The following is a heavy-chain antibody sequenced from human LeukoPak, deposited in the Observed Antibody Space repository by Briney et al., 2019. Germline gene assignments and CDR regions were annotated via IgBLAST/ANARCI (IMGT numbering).Heavy chain of an antibody. CDR1: TFTFTTYW. Sequence: PGESLRLSCGPSTFTFTTYWMSWVRQAPGKGLEWVANIQQDGSDRYYLDSVKGRFTISRDSAKNSLYLQLNSLGAEDTAIYYCAYTTISPSAGMDVWGQGTAVTVSS. CDR3: AYTTISPSAGMDV. D-gene: IGHD2/OR15-2a*01. J-gene: IGHJ6*02. V-gene: IGHV3-7*05. CDR2: IQQDGSDR.